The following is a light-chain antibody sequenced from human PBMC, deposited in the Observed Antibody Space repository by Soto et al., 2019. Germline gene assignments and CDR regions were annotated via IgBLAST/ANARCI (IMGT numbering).Light chain of an antibody. J-gene: IGKJ1*01. Sequence: DIQMTQSPSSVSASVGDRVTITCRANQDINVWLAWYQQKPGTAPKLLMYVSGLESGVPSRFSGSGSGTHFTLTINNLQPEDSATYYCQQANSGPRTFGQGTKVDIK. CDR3: QQANSGPRT. CDR1: QDINVW. V-gene: IGKV1-12*01. CDR2: VS.